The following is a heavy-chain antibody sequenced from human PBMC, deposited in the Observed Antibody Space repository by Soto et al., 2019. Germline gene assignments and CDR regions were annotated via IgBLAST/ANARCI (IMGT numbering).Heavy chain of an antibody. CDR1: GGSITTYQ. D-gene: IGHD4-17*01. CDR3: ARDYGDYSFFFDY. CDR2: YSGFT. V-gene: IGHV4-59*01. Sequence: QVQLQESGPGLVKPSETLSLTCTVSGGSITTYQWSWIRQPPGKGLEWIGGYSGFTNYNPSLESRPPISVDHSKNQFFLTLRSVTAADTAVYYCARDYGDYSFFFDYWGQGALVTVSS. J-gene: IGHJ4*02.